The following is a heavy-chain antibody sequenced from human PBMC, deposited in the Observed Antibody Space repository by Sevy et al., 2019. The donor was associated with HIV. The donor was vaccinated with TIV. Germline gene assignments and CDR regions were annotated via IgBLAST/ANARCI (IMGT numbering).Heavy chain of an antibody. Sequence: GGSLRLSCTGSGFTFSDFAMHWVRQAPGKGLEWVAFIRSKGYGGTTDYAASVKARFTISRDDSKSIAYLQMNSLKTEDTAMYYSTRDGVINCNYDPFAYSGQGTLVTFSS. CDR1: GFTFSDFA. D-gene: IGHD1-7*01. CDR2: IRSKGYGGTT. CDR3: TRDGVINCNYDPFAY. V-gene: IGHV3-49*04. J-gene: IGHJ4*02.